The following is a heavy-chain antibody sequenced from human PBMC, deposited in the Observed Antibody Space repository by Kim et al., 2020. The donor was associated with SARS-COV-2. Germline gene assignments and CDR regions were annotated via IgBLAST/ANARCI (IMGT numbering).Heavy chain of an antibody. CDR1: GGTFSSYA. CDR2: IIPIFGTA. CDR3: ARGFPFWERWLRTGERENWFDP. J-gene: IGHJ5*02. D-gene: IGHD5-12*01. V-gene: IGHV1-69*13. Sequence: SVKVSCKASGGTFSSYAISWVRQAPGQGLEWMGGIIPIFGTANYAQKFQGRVTITADESTSTAYMELSSLRSEDTAVYYCARGFPFWERWLRTGERENWFDPWGQGTLVTVSS.